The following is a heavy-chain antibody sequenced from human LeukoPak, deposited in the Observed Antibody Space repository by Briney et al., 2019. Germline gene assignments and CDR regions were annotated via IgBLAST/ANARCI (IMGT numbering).Heavy chain of an antibody. CDR1: GFTFSSYS. Sequence: GGSLRLSCAASGFTFSSYSMNWVRQAPGKGLEWVSSISSSSNYIYYADSVKGRFTISRDNAKNSLYLQMDSLRAEDTAVYYCARDVSSFTPFDYWGQGTLVTVSS. CDR2: ISSSSNYI. D-gene: IGHD2-15*01. CDR3: ARDVSSFTPFDY. V-gene: IGHV3-21*01. J-gene: IGHJ4*02.